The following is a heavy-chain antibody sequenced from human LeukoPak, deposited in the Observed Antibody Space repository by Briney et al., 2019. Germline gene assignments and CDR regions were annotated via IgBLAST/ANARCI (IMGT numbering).Heavy chain of an antibody. J-gene: IGHJ4*02. CDR2: ISYDGSNK. V-gene: IGHV3-30-3*01. Sequence: SGGSLRLSCAASGFTFSSYAMHWVRQAPGKGLEWVAVISYDGSNKYYADSVKGRFTISRDNSKNTLYLQMNSLRAEDTAVYYCARGSHYGVYPDYWGQGTLVTVSS. CDR3: ARGSHYGVYPDY. CDR1: GFTFSSYA. D-gene: IGHD4-17*01.